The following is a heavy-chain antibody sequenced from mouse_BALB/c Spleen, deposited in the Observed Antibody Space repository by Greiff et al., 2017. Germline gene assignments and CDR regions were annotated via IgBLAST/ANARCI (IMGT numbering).Heavy chain of an antibody. CDR1: GYTFTDYE. CDR3: TRVGKAFDD. Sequence: VKLQESGAELVRPGASVTLSCKASGYTFTDYEMHWVKQTPVHGLEWIGAIDPETGGTAYNQKFKGKATLTADKSSSTAYMELRSLTSEDSAVYYCTRVGKAFDDWGQGTTLTVSA. CDR2: IDPETGGT. J-gene: IGHJ2*01. D-gene: IGHD2-1*01. V-gene: IGHV1-15*01.